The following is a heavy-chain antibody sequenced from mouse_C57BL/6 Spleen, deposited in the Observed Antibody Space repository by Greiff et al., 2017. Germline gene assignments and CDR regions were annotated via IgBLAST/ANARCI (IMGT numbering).Heavy chain of an antibody. V-gene: IGHV5-4*01. D-gene: IGHD2-1*01. CDR3: AYGNYFAY. Sequence: EVQGVESGGGLVKPGGSLKLSCAASGFTFSSYAMSWVRQTPEKRLEWVATISDGGSYTYYPDNVKGRFTISRDKAKNNLYLQMSHLKSEDTAMYYCAYGNYFAYWGQRTTLPVSS. CDR1: GFTFSSYA. J-gene: IGHJ2*01. CDR2: ISDGGSYT.